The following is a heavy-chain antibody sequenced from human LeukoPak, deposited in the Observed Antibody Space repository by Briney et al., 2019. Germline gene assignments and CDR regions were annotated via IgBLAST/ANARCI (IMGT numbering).Heavy chain of an antibody. CDR2: IYYSGST. D-gene: IGHD2-2*01. V-gene: IGHV4-34*01. CDR1: GGSFSGYY. J-gene: IGHJ3*01. CDR3: ARDVGYCSSTSCYDL. Sequence: SETLSLTCAVYGGSFSGYYWSWIRQHPGKGLEWIGYIYYSGSTYYNPSLKSRVTISVDTSKNQFSLKLSSVTAADTAVYYCARDVGYCSSTSCYDLWGQGTMVAVSS.